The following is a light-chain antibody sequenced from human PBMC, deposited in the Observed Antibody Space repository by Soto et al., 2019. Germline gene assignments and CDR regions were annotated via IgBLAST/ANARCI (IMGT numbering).Light chain of an antibody. CDR1: SSNIGAGYG. J-gene: IGLJ1*01. CDR2: GNT. V-gene: IGLV1-40*01. Sequence: QSVLTQPPSVSGAPGQRVIISCTGSSSNIGAGYGVHWYQQLPGRVPKLLIYGNTNRPSGVPDRFSGSKSDTSGSLAITGLEAEDEADYSCQSYESSLSGYVFGTGTKVTVL. CDR3: QSYESSLSGYV.